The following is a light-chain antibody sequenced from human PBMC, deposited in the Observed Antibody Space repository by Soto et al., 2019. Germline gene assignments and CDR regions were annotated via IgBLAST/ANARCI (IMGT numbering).Light chain of an antibody. CDR2: TAS. V-gene: IGKV1-9*01. CDR3: QQRHSYPIT. CDR1: QGISSY. Sequence: DIQLTQSPSFLSASVGDRVTVTCRASQGISSYLAWYQQKPGKAPKLLIHTASTSQSGVPSRFSGSGSGTEFTLTISSLQPEDFATYYCQQRHSYPITFGQGTRLEIK. J-gene: IGKJ5*01.